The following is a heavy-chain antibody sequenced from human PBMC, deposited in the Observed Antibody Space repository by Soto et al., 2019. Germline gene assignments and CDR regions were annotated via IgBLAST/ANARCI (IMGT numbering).Heavy chain of an antibody. D-gene: IGHD2-15*01. CDR2: IYPGDSDT. CDR1: GYSFTSYW. J-gene: IGHJ5*02. V-gene: IGHV5-51*01. CDR3: ARASGVVAATKNWFDP. Sequence: GESLKISCQGSGYSFTSYWIGWVRQMPGKGLEWMGIIYPGDSDTRYSPSFQGQVTISADKSISTAYLQWSSLKASDTAMYYCARASGVVAATKNWFDPWGQGTLVTVSS.